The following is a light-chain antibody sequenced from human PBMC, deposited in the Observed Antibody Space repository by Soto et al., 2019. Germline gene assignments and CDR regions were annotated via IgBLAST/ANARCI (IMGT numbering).Light chain of an antibody. CDR1: QSVSSSY. CDR3: QQYGSSARWT. CDR2: GAY. Sequence: EILLAQSPGPLSLPSGARRTLSRRGSQSVSSSYLAWYQQKPGQAHRLIIYGAYRRATGIPDRFSGSGSGTDFTLTIRRLETEDLAVYYGQQYGSSARWTVGQGTKGEIK. V-gene: IGKV3-20*01. J-gene: IGKJ1*01.